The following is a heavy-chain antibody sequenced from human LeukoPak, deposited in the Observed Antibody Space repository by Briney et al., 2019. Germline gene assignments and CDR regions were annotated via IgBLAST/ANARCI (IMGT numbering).Heavy chain of an antibody. Sequence: SLTLSLTCAISGDSVSSDSASWNWFRQSPSRGLEWLGRTYYRSKWSVDYAISVKGRITINADTSKNQFSLLLHSVTPEDTAVYYCTRGPGKFDSWGQGTVVIVSS. CDR1: GDSVSSDSAS. D-gene: IGHD3-10*01. J-gene: IGHJ4*02. CDR2: TYYRSKWSV. V-gene: IGHV6-1*01. CDR3: TRGPGKFDS.